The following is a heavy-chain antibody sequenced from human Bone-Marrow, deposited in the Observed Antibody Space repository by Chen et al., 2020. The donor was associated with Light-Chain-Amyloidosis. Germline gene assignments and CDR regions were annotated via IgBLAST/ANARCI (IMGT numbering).Heavy chain of an antibody. CDR3: ARRRDGYNFDY. CDR1: GFTFPNYW. Sequence: EVQLEPSGPVGEPLGESLRLSCEGPGFTFPNYWIGWVRQMPGKGLEWMGVIYPDDSDARYSPSFEGQVTISADKSITTAYLQWRSLKASDTAMYYCARRRDGYNFDYWGQGTLVTVSS. V-gene: IGHV5-51*01. J-gene: IGHJ4*02. D-gene: IGHD5-12*01. CDR2: IYPDDSDA.